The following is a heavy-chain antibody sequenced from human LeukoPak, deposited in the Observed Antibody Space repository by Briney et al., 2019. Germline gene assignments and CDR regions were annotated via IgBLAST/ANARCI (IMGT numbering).Heavy chain of an antibody. D-gene: IGHD1-26*01. V-gene: IGHV1-3*01. CDR3: ASAVGALKNFDY. CDR1: GYTFTSYA. J-gene: IGHJ4*02. Sequence: ASVKVSCKASGYTFTSYAMHWVRQAPGQRLEWKGWINAGNGNTKYSQKFQGRVTITRDTSASTAYMELSSLRSEDTAVYYCASAVGALKNFDYWGQGTLVTVPS. CDR2: INAGNGNT.